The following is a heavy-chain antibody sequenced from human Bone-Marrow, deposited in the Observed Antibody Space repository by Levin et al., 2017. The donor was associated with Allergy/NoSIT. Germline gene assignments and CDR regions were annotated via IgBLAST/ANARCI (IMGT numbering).Heavy chain of an antibody. CDR3: ARLGYCSGAGCYSGEYYYYYYMDV. V-gene: IGHV7-4-1*02. D-gene: IGHD2-15*01. Sequence: PAASVKVSCKASGYTFSTYAISWVRQAPGQGLEWMGWIHANTGNPRYVQGFTGRFVFSLDTSVSTAYLQISSLKAEDTAVYYCARLGYCSGAGCYSGEYYYYYYMDVWGKGTTVTVSS. CDR2: IHANTGNP. J-gene: IGHJ6*03. CDR1: GYTFSTYA.